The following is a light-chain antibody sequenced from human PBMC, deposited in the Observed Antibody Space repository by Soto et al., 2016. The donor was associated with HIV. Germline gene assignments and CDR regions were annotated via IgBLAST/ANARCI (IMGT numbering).Light chain of an antibody. CDR2: QDA. Sequence: SYELTQPPSVSVSPGQTASVTCSGDELGDKYACWYQQKPGQSPVLVIYQDAMRPSGIPERFSGSNSGNTATLTISGTQTMDEADYYCQAWDSSTGVFGGGTELTVL. V-gene: IGLV3-1*01. J-gene: IGLJ2*01. CDR3: QAWDSSTGV. CDR1: ELGDKY.